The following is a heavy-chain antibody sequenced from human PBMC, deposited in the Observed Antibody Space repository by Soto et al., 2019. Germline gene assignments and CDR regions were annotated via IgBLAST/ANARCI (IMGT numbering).Heavy chain of an antibody. D-gene: IGHD3-10*01. V-gene: IGHV3-21*01. CDR1: GFTFSSYS. CDR3: ARETYYYGSGNLRY. Sequence: EVQLVESGGGLVKPGGSLRLSCAASGFTFSSYSMNWVRQAPGKGLEWVSSISSSSSYIYYADPVKGRFTISRDNAKKSLYLQMNSLRAEDTGVYYCARETYYYGSGNLRYWGQGTLVTVSS. J-gene: IGHJ4*02. CDR2: ISSSSSYI.